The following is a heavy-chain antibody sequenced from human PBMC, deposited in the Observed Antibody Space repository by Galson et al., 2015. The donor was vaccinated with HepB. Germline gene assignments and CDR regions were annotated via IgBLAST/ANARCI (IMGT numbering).Heavy chain of an antibody. V-gene: IGHV1-3*01. CDR3: ARDRPPPVISGALDV. CDR2: INDGSGNT. D-gene: IGHD3-10*01. CDR1: GYTFNNHA. J-gene: IGHJ6*02. Sequence: SVKVSCKAAGYTFNNHAMHWVRQAPGLGLEWMGWINDGSGNTRYSEKFQGRVTITVDTSANTVYMELSSLRSEDTAVYYCARDRPPPVISGALDVWGQGTTVTVSS.